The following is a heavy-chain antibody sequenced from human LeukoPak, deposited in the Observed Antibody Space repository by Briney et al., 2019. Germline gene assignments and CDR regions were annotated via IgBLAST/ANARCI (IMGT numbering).Heavy chain of an antibody. D-gene: IGHD3-3*01. Sequence: PSETLSLTCTVSGGSISSYYWSCIRQPPGKGLEWIGYIYYSGSTNYNPSLKSRVTISVDTSKNQFSLKLSSVTAADTAVYYCARVNDFWSGPFDYWGQGTLVTVSS. CDR2: IYYSGST. CDR3: ARVNDFWSGPFDY. CDR1: GGSISSYY. J-gene: IGHJ4*02. V-gene: IGHV4-59*01.